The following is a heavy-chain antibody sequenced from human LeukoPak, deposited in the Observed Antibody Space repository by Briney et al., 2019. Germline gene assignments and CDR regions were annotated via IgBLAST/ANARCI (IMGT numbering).Heavy chain of an antibody. CDR2: ISYDGSNK. CDR3: AKASVAGTVDY. D-gene: IGHD6-19*01. CDR1: GFTFSGYG. Sequence: GGSLRLSCAASGFTFSGYGMHWVRQAPGKGLEWVAVISYDGSNKYYADSVKGRFTISRDNSKNTPYLQMNSLRAEDTAVYYCAKASVAGTVDYWGQGTLVTVSS. J-gene: IGHJ4*02. V-gene: IGHV3-30*18.